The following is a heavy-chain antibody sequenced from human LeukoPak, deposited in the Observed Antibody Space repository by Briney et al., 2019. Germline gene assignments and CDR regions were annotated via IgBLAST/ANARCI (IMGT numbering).Heavy chain of an antibody. D-gene: IGHD2-21*02. CDR2: INPSGGST. V-gene: IGHV1-46*01. CDR1: GYTFTSYY. Sequence: ASVKVSCKASGYTFTSYYMHWVRQAPGQGLEWMGIINPSGGSTSYAQKFQGRVTMTRDTSTSTVYMELRSLRSDDTAVYYCARDVTLNWFDPWGQGTLVTVSS. J-gene: IGHJ5*02. CDR3: ARDVTLNWFDP.